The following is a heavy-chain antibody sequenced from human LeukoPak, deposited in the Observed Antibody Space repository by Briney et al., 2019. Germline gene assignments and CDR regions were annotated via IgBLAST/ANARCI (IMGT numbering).Heavy chain of an antibody. Sequence: GGSLSLSCAASGFTFSKYGLHWVRQAPGKGLEWVAFIRDDAGDEFYADSVKGRFIISRDNSKNTLFLQMNSLRAEDTAVYYCAKLDPPNYYDSSGYDVSYYYYYMDVWGKGTTVTVSS. D-gene: IGHD3-22*01. V-gene: IGHV3-30*02. CDR3: AKLDPPNYYDSSGYDVSYYYYYMDV. CDR2: IRDDAGDE. CDR1: GFTFSKYG. J-gene: IGHJ6*03.